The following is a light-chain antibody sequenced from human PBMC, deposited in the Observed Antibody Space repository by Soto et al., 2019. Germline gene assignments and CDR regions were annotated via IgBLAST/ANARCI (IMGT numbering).Light chain of an antibody. CDR2: DTT. CDR1: TGAVTNGHY. CDR3: LLSYNGPYV. J-gene: IGLJ1*01. Sequence: QAVGTQEPSLSVSPGGTVTLTCSTSTGAVTNGHYPYWFQQKPGQAPRTLIYDTTNRHSWTPARFSGSLLGGKAALTLSGAQPEDEAEYYCLLSYNGPYVFGTGTKVTVL. V-gene: IGLV7-46*01.